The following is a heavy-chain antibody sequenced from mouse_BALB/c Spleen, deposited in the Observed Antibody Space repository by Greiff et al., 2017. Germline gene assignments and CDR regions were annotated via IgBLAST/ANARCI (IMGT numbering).Heavy chain of an antibody. CDR1: GYSITSGYY. CDR3: ARWNYGNYFDY. CDR2: ISYDGSN. Sequence: ESGPGLVKPSQSLSLTCSVTGYSITSGYYWNWIRQFPGNKLEWMGYISYDGSNNYNPSLKNRISITRDTSKNQFFLKLNSVTTEDTATYYCARWNYGNYFDYWGQGTTLTVSS. J-gene: IGHJ2*01. V-gene: IGHV3-6*02. D-gene: IGHD2-1*01.